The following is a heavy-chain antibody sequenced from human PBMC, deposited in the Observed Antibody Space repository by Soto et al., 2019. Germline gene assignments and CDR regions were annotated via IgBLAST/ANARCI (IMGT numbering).Heavy chain of an antibody. Sequence: EVQLVESGGGLVQPGGSLRLSCAASGFTFSSYWMSWVRQAPGKGLEWVANIKQDGSEKYYVDSVKGRFTISRDNAKNSLYLQMNSLRAEDAAVYYCARVGYCSGCSCYSRYYYGMDVWGQGTTVTVSS. CDR2: IKQDGSEK. CDR1: GFTFSSYW. D-gene: IGHD2-15*01. CDR3: ARVGYCSGCSCYSRYYYGMDV. J-gene: IGHJ6*02. V-gene: IGHV3-7*05.